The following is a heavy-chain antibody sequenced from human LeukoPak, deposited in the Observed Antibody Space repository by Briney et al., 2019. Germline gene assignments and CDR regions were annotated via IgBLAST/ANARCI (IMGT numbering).Heavy chain of an antibody. J-gene: IGHJ3*02. V-gene: IGHV4-34*01. CDR1: GGSFSGYY. D-gene: IGHD3-22*01. Sequence: SETLSLTCAVYGGSFSGYYWSWIRQPPGKGLEWIGEINHSGSTNYNPSLKSRVTISVDTSKNQFSLKLSSVTAADTAVYYCARRVVVVIIDAFDIWGQGTMVTVSS. CDR2: INHSGST. CDR3: ARRVVVVIIDAFDI.